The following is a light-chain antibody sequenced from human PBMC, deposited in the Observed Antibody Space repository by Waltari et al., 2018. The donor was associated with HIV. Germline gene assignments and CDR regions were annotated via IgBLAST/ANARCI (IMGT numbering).Light chain of an antibody. J-gene: IGLJ2*01. CDR3: SSYTSGSVV. CDR2: EVS. V-gene: IGLV2-14*01. Sequence: QSALTQPASVSGSPGQSLTISCTGTSSDVGDYNYVSSYQQHPGKAPKLMIYEVSNRPSGVSTRFSGSKSGNTASLTISGLQAEDEADYYCSSYTSGSVVFGGGTKLTVL. CDR1: SSDVGDYNY.